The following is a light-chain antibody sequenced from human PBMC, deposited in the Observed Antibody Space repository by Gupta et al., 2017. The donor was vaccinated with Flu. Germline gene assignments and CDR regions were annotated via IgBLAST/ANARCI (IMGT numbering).Light chain of an antibody. V-gene: IGLV2-18*02. CDR2: EVS. CDR3: NSYTSSDTFV. Sequence: QSALTQPPSVSGSPGQSVTISCTGTSSDVGTYNRVSWYQPPPGPAHKLMVYEVSNRPAGVPGRFSGSKSGNTASLTISAPAGEDAADYYCNSYTSSDTFVFGTGTKVTVL. J-gene: IGLJ1*01. CDR1: SSDVGTYNR.